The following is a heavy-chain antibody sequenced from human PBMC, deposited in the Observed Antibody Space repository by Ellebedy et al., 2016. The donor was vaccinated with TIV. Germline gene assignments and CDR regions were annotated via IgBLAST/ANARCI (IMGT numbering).Heavy chain of an antibody. D-gene: IGHD5-24*01. Sequence: GGSLRLXXAASGFSFSTYTMNWVRQAPGKGLEWVSSITSSSSYICYADSLRGRFTISRDNAKNSLYLQMNSLSPEDTAVYYCAREKDGYNCFDYWGQGTRVTVSS. CDR2: ITSSSSYI. CDR1: GFSFSTYT. J-gene: IGHJ4*02. V-gene: IGHV3-21*01. CDR3: AREKDGYNCFDY.